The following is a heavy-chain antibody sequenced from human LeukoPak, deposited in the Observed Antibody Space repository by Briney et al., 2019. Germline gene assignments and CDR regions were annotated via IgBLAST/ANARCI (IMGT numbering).Heavy chain of an antibody. CDR3: ARGRPHGNDY. D-gene: IGHD4-23*01. CDR1: GFTFNNYW. J-gene: IGHJ4*02. CDR2: IKQDGNEK. V-gene: IGHV3-7*01. Sequence: GGSLRLSCAASGFTFNNYWMSWVRQAPGKGLEWVANIKQDGNEKYYVDSVKGRFTISRDNAKNTLYLQMNSLGVEDTAVYYCARGRPHGNDYWGQGTLVTVSS.